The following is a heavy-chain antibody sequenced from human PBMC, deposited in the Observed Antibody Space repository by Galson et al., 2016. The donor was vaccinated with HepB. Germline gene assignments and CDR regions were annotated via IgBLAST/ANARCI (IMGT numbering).Heavy chain of an antibody. V-gene: IGHV2-5*02. CDR2: IYWDDDK. D-gene: IGHD2-21*02. Sequence: PALVKPTQTLTLTCTFSGFSLTTSGVGVGWIRQPPGKALEWLALIYWDDDKRYSPSLKSRLTITKDTSKNQVVLTMTNMHPVDTATHFWAHTVVTTIPEYFHHWGQGTLVTVSS. J-gene: IGHJ1*01. CDR1: GFSLTTSGVG. CDR3: AHTVVTTIPEYFHH.